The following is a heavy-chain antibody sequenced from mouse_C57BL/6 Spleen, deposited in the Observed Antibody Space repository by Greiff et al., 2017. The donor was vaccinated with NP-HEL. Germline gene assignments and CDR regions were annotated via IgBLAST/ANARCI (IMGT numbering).Heavy chain of an antibody. CDR2: IYPGSGST. J-gene: IGHJ4*01. Sequence: QVQLQQPGAELVKPGASVKMSCKASGYTFTSYWITWVKQTPGQGLEWMGDIYPGSGSTNYNEKFKSKSTLTVDTSSSTAYMQLSSLTSEDTAVYYCARRYVSTAMDYWGQGTSVTVSS. CDR3: ARRYVSTAMDY. V-gene: IGHV1-55*01. D-gene: IGHD2-12*01. CDR1: GYTFTSYW.